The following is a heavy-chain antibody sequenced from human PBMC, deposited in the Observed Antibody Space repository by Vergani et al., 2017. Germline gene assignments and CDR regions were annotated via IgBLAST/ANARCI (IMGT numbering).Heavy chain of an antibody. V-gene: IGHV1-2*02. CDR3: ARDAEILTGLNWFDP. CDR2: INPNSGGT. D-gene: IGHD3-9*01. J-gene: IGHJ5*02. Sequence: QVQLVQSGAEVKKPGSSVKVSCKASGYTFTGYYMHWVRQAPGQGLEWMGWINPNSGGTNYAQKFQGRVTMTRDTSISTAYMELSRLRSDDTAVYYCARDAEILTGLNWFDPWGQGTLVTVSS. CDR1: GYTFTGYY.